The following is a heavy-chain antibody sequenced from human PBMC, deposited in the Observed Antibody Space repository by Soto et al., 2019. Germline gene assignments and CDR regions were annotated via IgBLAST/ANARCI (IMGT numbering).Heavy chain of an antibody. D-gene: IGHD2-15*01. V-gene: IGHV4-30-4*01. Sequence: PSETLSLACTVSGGSISGGDYYWSWIRQPPGKGLEWIGYIYYSGSTYYNPSLKSRVTISVDTSKNQFSPKVSSVTAADTAVYYCARDGCRGGSCYGAFDIWGRGTMVTVSS. CDR1: GGSISGGDYY. J-gene: IGHJ3*02. CDR3: ARDGCRGGSCYGAFDI. CDR2: IYYSGST.